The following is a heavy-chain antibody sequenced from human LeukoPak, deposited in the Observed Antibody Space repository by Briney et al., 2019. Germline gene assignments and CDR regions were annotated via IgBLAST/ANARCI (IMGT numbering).Heavy chain of an antibody. CDR1: GFTFSTYG. CDR3: AKKAGGYDHFDY. Sequence: GGSLILSCAASGFTFSTYGMHWVRQAPGKGLEWVAYIRYDESNKYYADSVKGRLTISRDNSKNTLYLQMNNVRAEDTAVYYCAKKAGGYDHFDYWGQGTLVTVSS. V-gene: IGHV3-30*02. J-gene: IGHJ4*02. D-gene: IGHD5-12*01. CDR2: IRYDESNK.